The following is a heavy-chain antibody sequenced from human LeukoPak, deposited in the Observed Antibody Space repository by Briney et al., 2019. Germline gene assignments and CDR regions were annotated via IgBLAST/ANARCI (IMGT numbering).Heavy chain of an antibody. V-gene: IGHV4-34*01. J-gene: IGHJ4*02. CDR3: ARARPYAD. CDR1: GGSFSGYY. Sequence: SETLSLTCVFYGGSFSGYYWSWVRQSPGKGLEWIGEINYSGSTNYNPSLKSRVTVSADTSKNQFSLKLSSVTAADTAVYYCARARPYADWGPGTLVTVSS. D-gene: IGHD3-16*01. CDR2: INYSGST.